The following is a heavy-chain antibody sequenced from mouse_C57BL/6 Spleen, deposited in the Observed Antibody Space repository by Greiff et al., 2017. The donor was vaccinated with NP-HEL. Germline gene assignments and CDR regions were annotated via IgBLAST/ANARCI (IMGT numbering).Heavy chain of an antibody. V-gene: IGHV1-69*01. CDR3: ARDYGSSYDAMDY. CDR1: GYIFTSYW. CDR2: IDPSDSYT. D-gene: IGHD1-1*01. J-gene: IGHJ4*01. Sequence: QVQLQQPGAELVMPGASVKLSCKASGYIFTSYWMHWVKQRPGQGLEWIGEIDPSDSYTNYNQKFKGKSTLTVDKSSSTAYMQLSSLTSEDSAVYYCARDYGSSYDAMDYWGQGTSVTVSS.